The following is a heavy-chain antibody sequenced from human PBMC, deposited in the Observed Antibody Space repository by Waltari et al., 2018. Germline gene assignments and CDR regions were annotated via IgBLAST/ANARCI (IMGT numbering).Heavy chain of an antibody. Sequence: EVQLVESGGGLVKPGGSMRLSCAASGFTFSSYSMNWVRQAPGKGLEWVSSISSSSSYIYYADSVKGRFTISRDNAKNSLYLQMNSPRAEDTAVYYCARVTTVTQSDYWGQGTLVTVSS. J-gene: IGHJ4*02. V-gene: IGHV3-21*01. CDR1: GFTFSSYS. CDR2: ISSSSSYI. D-gene: IGHD4-17*01. CDR3: ARVTTVTQSDY.